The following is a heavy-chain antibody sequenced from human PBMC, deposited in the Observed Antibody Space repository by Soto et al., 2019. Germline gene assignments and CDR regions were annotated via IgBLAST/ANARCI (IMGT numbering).Heavy chain of an antibody. D-gene: IGHD1-26*01. CDR2: IYTSGST. J-gene: IGHJ6*02. CDR3: AREGASGFGMDV. V-gene: IGHV4-4*07. CDR1: GGSIRSYY. Sequence: SETLSLTCNVSGGSIRSYYWSWFRQPAGKPLEWIGRIYTSGSTNYNPSLKSRVSMSVDTSKNQFSLEVTSVTAADTAAYYCAREGASGFGMDVWGQGTTVTVSS.